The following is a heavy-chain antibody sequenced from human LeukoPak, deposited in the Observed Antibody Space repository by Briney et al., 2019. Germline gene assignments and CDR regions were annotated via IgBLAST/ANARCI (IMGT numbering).Heavy chain of an antibody. D-gene: IGHD2-15*01. J-gene: IGHJ4*02. V-gene: IGHV4-30-4*08. CDR2: IYYSGST. CDR3: AREDPLNTVDY. Sequence: SETLSLTCAVYGGSFSGYYWSWIRQPPGKGLEWIGYIYYSGSTYYNPSLKSRVTISVDTSKNQFSLKLSSVTAADTAVYYCAREDPLNTVDYWGQGTLVTVSS. CDR1: GGSFSGYY.